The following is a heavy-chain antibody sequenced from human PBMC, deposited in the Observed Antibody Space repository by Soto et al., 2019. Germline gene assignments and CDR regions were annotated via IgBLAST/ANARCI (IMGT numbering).Heavy chain of an antibody. V-gene: IGHV3-74*01. CDR3: ARGGLEPFDY. D-gene: IGHD1-1*01. CDR2: INKDGSYR. Sequence: EVQLVESGGGLVQPGGSLRLSCATSGFTFSDEWMHWVRQAPGKGLVWVSRINKDGSYRNYADFVEGRFTIFRDDAKSELYLQLDRLGVEDPAVYYCARGGLEPFDYLGQGALVTVSP. CDR1: GFTFSDEW. J-gene: IGHJ4*02.